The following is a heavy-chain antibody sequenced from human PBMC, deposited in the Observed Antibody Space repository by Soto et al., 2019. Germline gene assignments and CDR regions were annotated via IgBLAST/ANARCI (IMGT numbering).Heavy chain of an antibody. CDR3: ARQRPRPQYYYCIDV. J-gene: IGHJ6*01. V-gene: IGHV1-18*01. D-gene: IGHD3-16*01. Sequence: QVQLVQSGAEVKKPGASVKVSCKASGYRFSTYGISWVRQAPGQGLEWMGWISTYNGYTDYAQHLQDRVTMTTDTYTTTAYMELRSRRSEATAVYYTARQRPRPQYYYCIDVSGQGTTVTGSS. CDR2: ISTYNGYT. CDR1: GYRFSTYG.